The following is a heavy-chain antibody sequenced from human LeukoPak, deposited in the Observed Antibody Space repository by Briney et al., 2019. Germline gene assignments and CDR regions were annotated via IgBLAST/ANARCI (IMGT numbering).Heavy chain of an antibody. CDR3: ARDWDTVTTTSGFDP. J-gene: IGHJ5*02. D-gene: IGHD4-17*01. Sequence: SETLSLTCTVSGGSISSYYWSWIRQPAGKGLEWIGRIYTSGSTNYNPSLKSRVTMSVDTSKNQFSLKLSSVTAADTAVYYCARDWDTVTTTSGFDPWGQGTLVTVSS. V-gene: IGHV4-4*07. CDR2: IYTSGST. CDR1: GGSISSYY.